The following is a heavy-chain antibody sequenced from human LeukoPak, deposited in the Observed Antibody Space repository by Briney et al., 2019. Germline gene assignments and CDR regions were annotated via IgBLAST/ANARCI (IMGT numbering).Heavy chain of an antibody. CDR1: GHTFTSYG. D-gene: IGHD6-13*01. CDR2: IIPIFGTA. Sequence: SVKVSCKASGHTFTSYGISWVRQAPGQGLEWMGWIIPIFGTANYAQKFQGRVTITTDESTSTAHMELSSLRSEDTAVYYCARGPEQGWFDPWGQGTLVTVSS. V-gene: IGHV1-69*05. J-gene: IGHJ5*02. CDR3: ARGPEQGWFDP.